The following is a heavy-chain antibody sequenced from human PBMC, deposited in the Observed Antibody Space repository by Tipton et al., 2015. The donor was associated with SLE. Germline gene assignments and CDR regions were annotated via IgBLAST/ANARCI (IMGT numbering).Heavy chain of an antibody. CDR2: ISPYSGKT. CDR3: ARGYFDISGYYADY. J-gene: IGHJ4*02. CDR1: GYTFSTSG. V-gene: IGHV1-18*01. D-gene: IGHD3-22*01. Sequence: QSGAEVRKPGASVTVSCEASGYTFSTSGISWVRQAPGQGLEWMGWISPYSGKTKNTQNLQGRVTMTTDTSTSTAYMDLTSLRFDDTAVYYCARGYFDISGYYADYWGQGTLVTVSS.